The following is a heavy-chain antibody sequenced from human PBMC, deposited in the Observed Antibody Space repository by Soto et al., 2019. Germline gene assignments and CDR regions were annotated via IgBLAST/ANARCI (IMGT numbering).Heavy chain of an antibody. CDR1: GYTFTSYD. V-gene: IGHV1-8*01. D-gene: IGHD3-3*01. Sequence: QVQLVQSGAEVKKPGASVKVSCKASGYTFTSYDINWVRQATGQGLEWMGWMNPNSGNTGYAQKLPGKATMTTNTTTTTAYMELSSLRSEDTAVYYCAREARFLSVKYYCNYSGQGTLVTVSS. CDR3: AREARFLSVKYYCNY. CDR2: MNPNSGNT. J-gene: IGHJ4*02.